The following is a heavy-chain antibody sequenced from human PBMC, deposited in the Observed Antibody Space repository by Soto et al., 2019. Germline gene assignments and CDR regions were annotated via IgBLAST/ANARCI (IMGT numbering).Heavy chain of an antibody. Sequence: SVKVSFKASGGTFSSYAGSWVRQAPGQGLEWMGGIIPIFNTIDYAQKFQARVTITADDSTTTAYMELSSLRSEDTAVYYCERARTEPMTMIVRLGAFDIWGQGTTVTVSS. CDR3: ERARTEPMTMIVRLGAFDI. J-gene: IGHJ3*02. CDR2: IIPIFNTI. D-gene: IGHD3-22*01. V-gene: IGHV1-69*13. CDR1: GGTFSSYA.